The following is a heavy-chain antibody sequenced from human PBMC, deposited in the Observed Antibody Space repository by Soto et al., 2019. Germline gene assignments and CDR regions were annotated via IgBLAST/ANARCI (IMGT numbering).Heavy chain of an antibody. CDR2: ISSNSRTM. CDR1: GFTFSNYG. Sequence: EVQMVESGGALAHPGGSLRLSCVVSGFTFSNYGMDWVRQAPGKGLEWVAYISSNSRTMEYADSVKGRFTISRDNTKNSMSLQMDSLRDEDTGVYYCARGGAGRPDYWGQGTLVTVSS. D-gene: IGHD6-6*01. CDR3: ARGGAGRPDY. J-gene: IGHJ4*02. V-gene: IGHV3-48*02.